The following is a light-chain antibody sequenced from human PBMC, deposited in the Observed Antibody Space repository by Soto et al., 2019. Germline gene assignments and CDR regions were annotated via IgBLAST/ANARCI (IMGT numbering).Light chain of an antibody. CDR3: QEVNSFPGVT. CDR2: AAS. V-gene: IGKV1-12*01. CDR1: QGISSW. J-gene: IGKJ3*01. Sequence: DVQMTQSPSSVSASVGDRVTITCRASQGISSWLAWYQQKPGKAPKLLIHAASTLQGGVPSRFSGSESGTDFTLTISSLQTDDFATYYCQEVNSFPGVTFGPGTKVDIK.